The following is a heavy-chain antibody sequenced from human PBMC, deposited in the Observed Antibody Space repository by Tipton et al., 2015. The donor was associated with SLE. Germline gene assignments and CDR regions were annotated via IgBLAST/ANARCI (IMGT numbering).Heavy chain of an antibody. V-gene: IGHV3-7*01. J-gene: IGHJ4*02. CDR2: IRPDGGEI. D-gene: IGHD5-12*01. CDR1: GFTSSSYW. CDR3: ARGYAGYAY. Sequence: SLRLSCADSGFTSSSYWMAWVRQAPGKGLEWVANIRPDGGEIFYVDSVKGRFTISRDTAKNSVYLQMDSLRAEDTAVYYCARGYAGYAYWGQGTLVTVSS.